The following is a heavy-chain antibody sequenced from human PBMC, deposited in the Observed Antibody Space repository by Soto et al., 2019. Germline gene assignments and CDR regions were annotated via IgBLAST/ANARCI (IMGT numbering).Heavy chain of an antibody. D-gene: IGHD3-16*01. CDR2: ISAHKGNV. CDR1: GYTFSSDG. Sequence: ASVKVSCKASGYTFSSDGISWVRQAPGQVLEWMGWISAHKGNVKYAQKLQGRVTLTTDTSTSTAYMDLRSLRSDDTAVYYCARDLGRWSTGWFDPGGQGTLVTVSS. CDR3: ARDLGRWSTGWFDP. J-gene: IGHJ5*02. V-gene: IGHV1-18*01.